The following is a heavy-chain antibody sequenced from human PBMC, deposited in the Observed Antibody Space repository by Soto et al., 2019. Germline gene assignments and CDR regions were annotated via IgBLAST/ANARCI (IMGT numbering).Heavy chain of an antibody. CDR1: GFTFSSYG. D-gene: IGHD4-17*01. V-gene: IGHV3-33*01. J-gene: IGHJ6*02. Sequence: QVQLVESGGGVVQPGRSLRLSCAASGFTFSSYGMHWVRQAPGKGLEWVAVIWYDGSNKYYADSVKGRFTISRDNSKNTLYLQMNSLRAEDTAVYYCARDSAVTTLYYYYGMDVWGQVTTVTVSS. CDR2: IWYDGSNK. CDR3: ARDSAVTTLYYYYGMDV.